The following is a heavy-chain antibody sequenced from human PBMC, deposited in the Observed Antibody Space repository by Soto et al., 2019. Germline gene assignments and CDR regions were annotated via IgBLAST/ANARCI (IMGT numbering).Heavy chain of an antibody. CDR2: INHRGRT. V-gene: IGHV4-34*01. Sequence: QVQLQQWGAGLLKPSETLSLTCAVSGGSFNDYYWTWIRQPPGKGLEWIGEINHRGRTNYNPSLKSGVTISEDTAKNQCSLKRSAVAAADTAVYYCARGSGATILDGMDVWGQGTTVTVSS. CDR3: ARGSGATILDGMDV. CDR1: GGSFNDYY. D-gene: IGHD5-12*01. J-gene: IGHJ6*02.